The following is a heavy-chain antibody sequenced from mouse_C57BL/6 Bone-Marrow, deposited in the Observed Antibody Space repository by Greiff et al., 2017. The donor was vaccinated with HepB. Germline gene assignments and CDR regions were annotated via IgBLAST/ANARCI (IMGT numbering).Heavy chain of an antibody. CDR3: ARHLSAY. D-gene: IGHD2-3*01. CDR1: GFTFSSYA. CDR2: ISDGGSYT. V-gene: IGHV5-4*03. J-gene: IGHJ3*01. Sequence: EVNLVESGGGLVKPGGSLKLSCAASGFTFSSYAMSWVRQTPEKRLEWVATISDGGSYTYYPDNVKGRFTISRDNAKNNLYLQMSHLKSEDTAMYYCARHLSAYWGQGTLVTVSA.